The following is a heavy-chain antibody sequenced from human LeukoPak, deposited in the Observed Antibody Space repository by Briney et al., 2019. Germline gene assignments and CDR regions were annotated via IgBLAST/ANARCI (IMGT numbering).Heavy chain of an antibody. CDR1: GGSFSGYY. J-gene: IGHJ4*02. CDR2: INHSGST. D-gene: IGHD3-16*01. V-gene: IGHV4-34*01. CDR3: ARGPARYDYVWGSFPLYYFDY. Sequence: KTSETLSLTCAVYGGSFSGYYWSWIRQPPGKGLEWIGEINHSGSTNYNPSLRSRVTISVVTSKDQFSLNLSSVTAADTAVYYCARGPARYDYVWGSFPLYYFDYWAREPWSPSPQ.